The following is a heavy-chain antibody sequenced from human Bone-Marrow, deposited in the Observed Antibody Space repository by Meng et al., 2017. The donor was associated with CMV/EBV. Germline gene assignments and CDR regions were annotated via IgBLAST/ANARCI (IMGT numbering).Heavy chain of an antibody. CDR2: ISGSGGAT. CDR3: AKDVKGRSPDAFDI. J-gene: IGHJ3*02. V-gene: IGHV3-23*01. Sequence: GGSLRLSCAASGFTFSSYAMNWVRQAPGKGLEWVSTISGSGGATYFADSVKGRFTISRDNSKSTLYLQMNSLRAEDTAVYYCAKDVKGRSPDAFDIWGQGKLVNVSS. CDR1: GFTFSSYA.